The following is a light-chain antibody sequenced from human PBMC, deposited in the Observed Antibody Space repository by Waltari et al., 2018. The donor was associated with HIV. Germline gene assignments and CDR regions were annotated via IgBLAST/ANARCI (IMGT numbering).Light chain of an antibody. Sequence: QSALTQPASVSGSPGQSINLSCTGTSSAVGGSNYVSWFQQHPGKAPKLMIYEVSNRPSGVSNRFSGSKSGNTASLTISGLQAEDEADYYCSSYTTSSTLVFGGGTKLTV. CDR1: SSAVGGSNY. CDR2: EVS. V-gene: IGLV2-14*01. J-gene: IGLJ3*02. CDR3: SSYTTSSTLV.